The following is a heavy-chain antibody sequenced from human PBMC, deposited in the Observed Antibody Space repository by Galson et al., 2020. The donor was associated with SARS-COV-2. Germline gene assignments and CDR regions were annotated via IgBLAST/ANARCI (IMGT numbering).Heavy chain of an antibody. V-gene: IGHV3-7*01. Sequence: GESLKTSCAASGFTFSSYWMTWVRQAPGKGLEWVANIRQDGSEKNYVDSVKGRFTISRDNAKNSLYLQMNSLRAEDTAMYYCARRAVSNYYYYYSMDVWGNGTTVTVSS. CDR1: GFTFSSYW. CDR2: IRQDGSEK. D-gene: IGHD6-19*01. J-gene: IGHJ6*03. CDR3: ARRAVSNYYYYYSMDV.